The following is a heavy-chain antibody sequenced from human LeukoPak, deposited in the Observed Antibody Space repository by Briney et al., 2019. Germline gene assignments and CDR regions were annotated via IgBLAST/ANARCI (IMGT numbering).Heavy chain of an antibody. CDR2: IKQDESEK. D-gene: IGHD1-1*01. J-gene: IGHJ4*02. V-gene: IGHV3-7*01. Sequence: GGSLRLSCAASGFTFSSYWMSWVRQAPGKGLDWVANIKQDESEKYYVDSLKGRFTISRDNAKNSLYLQMNSLRAEDTAVYYCARAKIEGPTKLDYWCQRIPVTVSS. CDR3: ARAKIEGPTKLDY. CDR1: GFTFSSYW.